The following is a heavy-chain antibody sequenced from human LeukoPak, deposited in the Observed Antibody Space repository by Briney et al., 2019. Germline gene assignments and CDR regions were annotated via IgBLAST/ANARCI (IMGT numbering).Heavy chain of an antibody. CDR2: INPSVGRT. J-gene: IGHJ5*02. D-gene: IGHD3-10*01. CDR3: ARSWRFGELSALEKYNWFDP. V-gene: IGHV1-46*01. Sequence: ASVKVSCKASGYTFTSYYMHWVRQAPGQGLEWMGIINPSVGRTRYAQTFQGRVTMTRDTSTSTVYMELSSLRSEDTAVYYCARSWRFGELSALEKYNWFDPWGQGTLVTVSS. CDR1: GYTFTSYY.